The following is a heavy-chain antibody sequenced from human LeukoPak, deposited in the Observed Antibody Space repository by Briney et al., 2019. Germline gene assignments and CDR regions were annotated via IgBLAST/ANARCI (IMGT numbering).Heavy chain of an antibody. CDR3: ARIDYGGKGCVDY. J-gene: IGHJ4*02. Sequence: SGPTLVNPTETLTLTCTVSGFSLSNARMGVSWIRQPPGKALEWLAHILSNDEKSYSTSLKSRLTISKDTSKSQVVLTMTNMDPVDTATYYCARIDYGGKGCVDYWGQGTLVTVSS. V-gene: IGHV2-26*01. CDR2: ILSNDEK. D-gene: IGHD4-23*01. CDR1: GFSLSNARMG.